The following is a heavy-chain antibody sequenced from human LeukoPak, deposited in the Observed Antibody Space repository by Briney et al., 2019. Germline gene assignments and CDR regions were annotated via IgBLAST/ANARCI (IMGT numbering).Heavy chain of an antibody. J-gene: IGHJ3*02. CDR3: ARLTAFYWLGVI. CDR2: ISEDGSEK. V-gene: IGHV3-7*01. D-gene: IGHD3-10*01. CDR1: GFTLSPYW. Sequence: GGSLRLSCAASGFTLSPYWMSWVRQAPGKGLEWVATISEDGSEKYYVDSVKGRFSVSRDNAKNSLYLEMNSLRAEDTAVYHCARLTAFYWLGVIWGQGTMVTVSS.